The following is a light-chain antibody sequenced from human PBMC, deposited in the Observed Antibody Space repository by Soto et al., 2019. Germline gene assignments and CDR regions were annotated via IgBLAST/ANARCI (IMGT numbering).Light chain of an antibody. V-gene: IGKV3-20*01. CDR1: QSVSSSY. CDR2: GAS. CDR3: QQYGSSFLT. Sequence: VLTHSPGTLSLSPGERATLSCRASQSVSSSYLAWYQQKPGQAPRLLIYGASSRATGIPDRFSGSGSGTDFTLTISRLEPEDFAVYYCQQYGSSFLTFGGGTRWIS. J-gene: IGKJ4*01.